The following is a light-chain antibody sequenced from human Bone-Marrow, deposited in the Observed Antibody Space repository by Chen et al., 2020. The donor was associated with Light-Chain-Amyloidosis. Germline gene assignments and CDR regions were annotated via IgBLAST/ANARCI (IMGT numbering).Light chain of an antibody. CDR3: QIWDRTSTHYV. J-gene: IGLJ1*01. Sequence: SYVLTQPPSASVAPGETARFTFEGDNIGYKGVHWYQLKPGQAPVLVVYDDTDRPSGIPERFSGSNSGNTATLTISRVEVGDEADYYCQIWDRTSTHYVCGFGTKVTVL. V-gene: IGLV3-21*02. CDR2: DDT. CDR1: NIGYKG.